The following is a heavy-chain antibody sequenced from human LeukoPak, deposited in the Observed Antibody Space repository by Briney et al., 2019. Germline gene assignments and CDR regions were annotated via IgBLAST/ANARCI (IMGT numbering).Heavy chain of an antibody. CDR3: ARESGDYSKYYYYYYMDV. V-gene: IGHV1-69*06. CDR1: GGTFSSYA. Sequence: ASVKVSCKASGGTFSSYAISWVRQAPGQGLEWMGGIIPIFGTANYAQKFQGRVTITADKSTSTAYMELSSLRSEDTAVYYCARESGDYSKYYYYYYMDVWGKGTTVTVSS. D-gene: IGHD4-11*01. CDR2: IIPIFGTA. J-gene: IGHJ6*03.